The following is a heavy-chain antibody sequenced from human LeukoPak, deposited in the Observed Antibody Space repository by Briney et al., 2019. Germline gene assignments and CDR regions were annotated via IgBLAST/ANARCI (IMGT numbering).Heavy chain of an antibody. Sequence: GESLKISCKGSGYSFTSYRIAWVRQMPGKGLEWMGIIYPGDSDTTYSPSFQGQVTMSADKSISTAFLHSSSLKASDTAMFYCARVSRWFGKTLDVWGQGTTVTVSS. V-gene: IGHV5-51*01. CDR3: ARVSRWFGKTLDV. J-gene: IGHJ6*02. D-gene: IGHD3-10*01. CDR2: IYPGDSDT. CDR1: GYSFTSYR.